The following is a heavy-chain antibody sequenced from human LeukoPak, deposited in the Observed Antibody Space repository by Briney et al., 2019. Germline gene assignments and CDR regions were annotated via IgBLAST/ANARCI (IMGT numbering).Heavy chain of an antibody. J-gene: IGHJ4*02. V-gene: IGHV4-39*01. Sequence: PSETLSLTCTVSGGSISSSSYYWGWIRQPPGKGLEWIGSIYHTGSTYYNPSLKSRVTISVDTSKNQFSLKLSSVTAADTAVYYCARPGSRDAYNRPLDYWGQGTLVTVSS. D-gene: IGHD5-24*01. CDR2: IYHTGST. CDR1: GGSISSSSYY. CDR3: ARPGSRDAYNRPLDY.